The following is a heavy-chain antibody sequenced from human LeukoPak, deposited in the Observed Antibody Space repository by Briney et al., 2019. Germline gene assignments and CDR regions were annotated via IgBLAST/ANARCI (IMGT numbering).Heavy chain of an antibody. J-gene: IGHJ6*04. D-gene: IGHD3-10*01. Sequence: GGSLRLSCAASGFTFSSYWMHWVSQAPGKGLVWVSRINSDGRRTSYADSVKGRFTIYRDNAKDSVYLQMNSLRAEDRAVYYGARSSMVRGVINGYYYYYGMDVWGKGTTVTVSS. CDR3: ARSSMVRGVINGYYYYYGMDV. CDR2: INSDGRRT. V-gene: IGHV3-74*01. CDR1: GFTFSSYW.